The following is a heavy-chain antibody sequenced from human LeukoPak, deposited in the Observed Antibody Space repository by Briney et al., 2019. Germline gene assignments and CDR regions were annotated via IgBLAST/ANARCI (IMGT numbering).Heavy chain of an antibody. D-gene: IGHD4-17*01. Sequence: PGGSLRLSCAASGFAFSSFGMHWVRQAPGKGLEWVAVIWYDGTNKYHADSVKGRFTISRDNSKNTLYLQMNSLRAEDTAVYYCARATVTRWFDPWGQGTLVTVSS. CDR2: IWYDGTNK. CDR3: ARATVTRWFDP. V-gene: IGHV3-33*01. J-gene: IGHJ5*02. CDR1: GFAFSSFG.